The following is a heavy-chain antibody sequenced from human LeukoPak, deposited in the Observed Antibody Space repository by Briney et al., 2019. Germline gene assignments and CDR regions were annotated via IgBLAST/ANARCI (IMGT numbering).Heavy chain of an antibody. V-gene: IGHV3-23*01. CDR2: ISDSGGST. CDR1: GFTFSSYA. CDR3: AKGPGNTAMVTGFDY. J-gene: IGHJ4*02. D-gene: IGHD5-18*01. Sequence: GGSLRLSCAASGFTFSSYAMSWVRQAPGKGLEWVSAISDSGGSTYYADSVKGRFTISRDNSKNTLYLQMNSLRAEDTAVYYCAKGPGNTAMVTGFDYWGQGTLVTVSS.